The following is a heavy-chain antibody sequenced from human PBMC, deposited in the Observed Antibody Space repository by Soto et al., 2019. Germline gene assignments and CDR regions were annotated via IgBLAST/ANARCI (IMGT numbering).Heavy chain of an antibody. Sequence: QVQLVESGGGVVQPGRSLRLSCAASGFTFSTYAMHWVRQAPGKGLEWVAVISDDGSNKYYAESVKGRFTISRDNSKYTLYLQMNSLRAEDTAVYYCARDHFGSSWSYFDYWGQGTLVTVSS. CDR3: ARDHFGSSWSYFDY. CDR1: GFTFSTYA. J-gene: IGHJ4*02. D-gene: IGHD6-13*01. V-gene: IGHV3-30-3*01. CDR2: ISDDGSNK.